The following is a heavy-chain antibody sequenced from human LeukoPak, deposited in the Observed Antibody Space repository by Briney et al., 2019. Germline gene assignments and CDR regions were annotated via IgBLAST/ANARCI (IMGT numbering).Heavy chain of an antibody. CDR3: ARERGEQLWNSFDP. J-gene: IGHJ5*02. D-gene: IGHD5-18*01. V-gene: IGHV1-69*04. CDR1: GGTFSSYA. Sequence: SVKVSCKASGGTFSSYAISRVRQAPGQGLEWMGRIIPIFGIANYAQKFQGRVTITADKSTSTAYMELSSLRSEDTAVYYCARERGEQLWNSFDPWGQGTLVTVSS. CDR2: IIPIFGIA.